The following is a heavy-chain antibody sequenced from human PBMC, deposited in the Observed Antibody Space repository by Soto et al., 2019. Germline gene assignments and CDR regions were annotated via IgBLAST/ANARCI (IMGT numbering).Heavy chain of an antibody. J-gene: IGHJ2*01. V-gene: IGHV4-59*08. Sequence: QVQLQESGPGLVKPSETLSLTCTVSGGSISSYYWSWIRQPPGKGLEWIGYIYYSGSTNYNPSLKSRVTISVDTSKNQFSLKLSSVTAADTAVYYCARRGTVTFYWYFDLWGRGTLVTVSS. CDR2: IYYSGST. CDR1: GGSISSYY. D-gene: IGHD4-17*01. CDR3: ARRGTVTFYWYFDL.